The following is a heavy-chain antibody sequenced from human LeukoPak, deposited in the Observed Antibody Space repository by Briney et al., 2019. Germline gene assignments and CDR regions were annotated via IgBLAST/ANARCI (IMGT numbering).Heavy chain of an antibody. D-gene: IGHD2-15*01. CDR1: GYSFTSYW. CDR2: IYPGDSDT. V-gene: IGHV5-51*01. J-gene: IGHJ6*02. CDR3: ARTVGDCSGGSCYRYYYYGMDV. Sequence: GESLKISCKGSGYSFTSYWIGWVRQMPGKGLEWMGIIYPGDSDTRYSPSFQGQVTISADKSISTAYLQWSSLKASDTAMYHCARTVGDCSGGSCYRYYYYGMDVWGQGTTVTVSS.